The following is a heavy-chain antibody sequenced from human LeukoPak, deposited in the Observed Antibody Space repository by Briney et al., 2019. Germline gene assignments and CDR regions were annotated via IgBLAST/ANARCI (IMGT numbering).Heavy chain of an antibody. Sequence: SETLSLTCTVSGGSISSSSYYWGWIRQPPGKGLEWIGSIYYSGSTYYNPSLKSRDTISVDTSKNQFSLKLSSVTAADTAVYYCAFGYYYDSSGYYFDYWGQGTLVTVSS. D-gene: IGHD3-22*01. J-gene: IGHJ4*02. V-gene: IGHV4-39*01. CDR2: IYYSGST. CDR3: AFGYYYDSSGYYFDY. CDR1: GGSISSSSYY.